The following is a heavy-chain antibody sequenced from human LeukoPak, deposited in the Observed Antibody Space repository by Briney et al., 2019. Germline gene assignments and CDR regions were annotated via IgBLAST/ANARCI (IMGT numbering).Heavy chain of an antibody. CDR2: IYHSGST. V-gene: IGHV4-38-2*01. CDR3: ARMGLRRGGVVDFDY. J-gene: IGHJ4*02. D-gene: IGHD2-15*01. Sequence: PSETLSLTCAVSGYSISSGYYWGWIRQPPGKGLEWIGSIYHSGSTYYNPSLKSRVTISVDTSKNQFSLKLSSVTAADTAVYYCARMGLRRGGVVDFDYRGQGTLVTVSS. CDR1: GYSISSGYY.